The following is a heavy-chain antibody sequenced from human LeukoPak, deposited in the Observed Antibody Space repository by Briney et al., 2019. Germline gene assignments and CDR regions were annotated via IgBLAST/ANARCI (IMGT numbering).Heavy chain of an antibody. D-gene: IGHD2-2*01. CDR2: INPNSGGT. V-gene: IGHV1-2*02. J-gene: IGHJ4*02. Sequence: EASVKVSCKASGYTFTGYYMHWVRQAPGQGLEWMGWINPNSGGTNYAQKFQGRVTMTRDTSISTAYMELSRLRSDDTAVYYCARDLLGGNNQLLSYWGQGTLVTVSS. CDR1: GYTFTGYY. CDR3: ARDLLGGNNQLLSY.